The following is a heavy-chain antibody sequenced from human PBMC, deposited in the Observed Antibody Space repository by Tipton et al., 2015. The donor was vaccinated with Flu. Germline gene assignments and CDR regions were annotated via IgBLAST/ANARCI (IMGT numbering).Heavy chain of an antibody. CDR2: SNPNSGGT. CDR1: GYTLTGYY. D-gene: IGHD2-2*01. J-gene: IGHJ4*02. CDR3: ARGGYCSSTSCRIIDY. Sequence: QLVQSGAEVKKPGASVKVSCKASGYTLTGYYMHWVRQAPGQGLEWMGWSNPNSGGTNYAQKFQGRVTMTRDTSISTAYMELSRLRSDDTAVYYCARGGYCSSTSCRIIDYWGQGTLVTVSS. V-gene: IGHV1-2*02.